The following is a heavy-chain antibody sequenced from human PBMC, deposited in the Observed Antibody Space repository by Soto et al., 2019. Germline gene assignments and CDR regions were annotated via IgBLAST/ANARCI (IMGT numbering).Heavy chain of an antibody. Sequence: SETLSLTCAVYGGSFSGYYWSWIRQPPGKGLEWIGEINHSGSTNYNPSLKSRVTISVHTSKNQFSLKLSSVTAADTAVYYCARGSCGAGRSPGGGSWFDTWGQGTLVRVSS. J-gene: IGHJ5*02. V-gene: IGHV4-34*01. CDR2: INHSGST. CDR1: GGSFSGYY. D-gene: IGHD3-10*01. CDR3: ARGSCGAGRSPGGGSWFDT.